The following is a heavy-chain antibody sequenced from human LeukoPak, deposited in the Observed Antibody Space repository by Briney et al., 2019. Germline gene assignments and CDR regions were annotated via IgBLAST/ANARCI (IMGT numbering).Heavy chain of an antibody. Sequence: ASAKVSCKASGYTFTSYDINWVRQAPGQGLEWMGWMNPNSGNTGYAQKFQGRVTMTRNTSISTAYMELSSLRSEDTAVYYCARQVGSSSWYFSYYYYMDVWGKGTTVTISS. CDR1: GYTFTSYD. CDR2: MNPNSGNT. J-gene: IGHJ6*03. V-gene: IGHV1-8*01. CDR3: ARQVGSSSWYFSYYYYMDV. D-gene: IGHD6-13*01.